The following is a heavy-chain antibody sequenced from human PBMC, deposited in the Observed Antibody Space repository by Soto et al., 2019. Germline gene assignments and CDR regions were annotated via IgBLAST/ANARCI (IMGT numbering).Heavy chain of an antibody. CDR3: ARVRIAAAGTWGSIDY. CDR2: IIPILGTA. J-gene: IGHJ4*02. V-gene: IGHV1-69*08. D-gene: IGHD6-13*01. CDR1: GGTFSSYT. Sequence: GASVQVSCKASGGTFSSYTISWVRQAPGQGLEWMGRIIPILGTANYAQKFQGRVTITADESTSTAYMELSSLRSEDTAVYYCARVRIAAAGTWGSIDYWGQGTLVTV.